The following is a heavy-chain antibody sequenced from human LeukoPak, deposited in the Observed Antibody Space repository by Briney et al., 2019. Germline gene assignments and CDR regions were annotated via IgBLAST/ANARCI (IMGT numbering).Heavy chain of an antibody. D-gene: IGHD3-22*01. CDR2: IIPIFGTA. CDR1: GGTFSSYA. V-gene: IGHV1-69*13. J-gene: IGHJ4*02. Sequence: GASVKVSCKASGGTFSSYAISWVRQAPGQGLEWMGGIIPIFGTANYAQKFQGRVTITADESTSTAYMELSSLRSEDTAVYYCASWLGESYYYDSSADLYYFDYWGQGTLVTVSS. CDR3: ASWLGESYYYDSSADLYYFDY.